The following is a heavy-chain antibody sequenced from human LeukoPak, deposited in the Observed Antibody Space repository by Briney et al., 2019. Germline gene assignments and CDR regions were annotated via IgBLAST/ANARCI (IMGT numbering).Heavy chain of an antibody. V-gene: IGHV3-43D*03. CDR2: ISWDGGST. CDR1: GFTFDDYA. J-gene: IGHJ4*02. Sequence: GGSLRLSCAASGFTFDDYAMHWVRQVPGKGLEWVSLISWDGGSTYYADSVKGRFTISRDNSKNTLYLQMNSLRAEDTAVYYCAKEGGSYYPFDYWGQGTLVTVSS. CDR3: AKEGGSYYPFDY. D-gene: IGHD1-26*01.